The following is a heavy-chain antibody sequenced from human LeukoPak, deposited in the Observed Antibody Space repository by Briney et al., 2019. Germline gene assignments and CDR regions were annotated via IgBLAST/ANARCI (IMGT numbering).Heavy chain of an antibody. CDR2: IKSETDGGTP. CDR1: GFTFSIAW. CDR3: ITRDGYKPHYYMDV. Sequence: GGSPRLSCAASGFTFSIAWMSWVRQAPGEGLEWVGRIKSETDGGTPDYAAPVKGRFTISRDASKTTVYLQMDSLKTEDTALYYCITRDGYKPHYYMDVWGKGTTVTVSS. J-gene: IGHJ6*03. D-gene: IGHD5-24*01. V-gene: IGHV3-15*01.